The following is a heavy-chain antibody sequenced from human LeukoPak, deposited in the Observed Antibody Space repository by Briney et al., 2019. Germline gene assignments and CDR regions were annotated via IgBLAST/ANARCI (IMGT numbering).Heavy chain of an antibody. J-gene: IGHJ4*02. Sequence: LSLTCTVSGGSFSSYYWSWIRQPPGKGLEWVSYISSSGSTIYYADSVKGRFTISRDNAKNTLYLQMNSLRAEDTAVYYCARAMDYWGQGTLVTVSS. V-gene: IGHV3-11*04. CDR1: GGSFSSYY. CDR2: ISSSGSTI. CDR3: ARAMDY.